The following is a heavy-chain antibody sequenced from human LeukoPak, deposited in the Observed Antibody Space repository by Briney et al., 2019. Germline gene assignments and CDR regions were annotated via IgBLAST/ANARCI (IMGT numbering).Heavy chain of an antibody. CDR1: GYTFTGNY. V-gene: IGHV1-2*02. J-gene: IGHJ4*02. CDR2: INPNSGDT. Sequence: ASVKVSCKASGYTFTGNYMHCVRQAPGQVLERIGLINPNSGDTKYAQKFQGRVTMTRDTSISTAYMELSRLRSDDTALYYCATQRGSYLWGTDFDYWGQGTLVTVSS. CDR3: ATQRGSYLWGTDFDY. D-gene: IGHD3-16*01.